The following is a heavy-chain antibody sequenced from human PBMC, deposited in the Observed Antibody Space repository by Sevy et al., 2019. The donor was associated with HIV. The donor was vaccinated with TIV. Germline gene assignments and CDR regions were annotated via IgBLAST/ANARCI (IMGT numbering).Heavy chain of an antibody. CDR1: GYSFTSYW. CDR2: IYPGDSDT. Sequence: GESLKISCKGSGYSFTSYWIGWVCQMPGKGLEWMGIIYPGDSDTRYSPSFPVQVTISADKSIGTAYLQWSSLKASDTAMCYFARPSRRGCSGGSCYSRSLDWYFDLWGRGTLVTVSS. CDR3: ARPSRRGCSGGSCYSRSLDWYFDL. D-gene: IGHD2-15*01. V-gene: IGHV5-51*01. J-gene: IGHJ2*01.